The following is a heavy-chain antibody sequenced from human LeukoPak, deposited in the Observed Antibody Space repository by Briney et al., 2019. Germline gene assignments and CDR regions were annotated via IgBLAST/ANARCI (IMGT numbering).Heavy chain of an antibody. D-gene: IGHD3-16*02. CDR3: ARDLAYYDYVWGSYRYNYYFDY. Sequence: GRSLRLSCAASGFTFSSYGMHWVRQAPGKGLEWVAVIWFDGSNEDYADSVKGRLTISRDNSKNTLYLQMNSLRAEDTAVYYCARDLAYYDYVWGSYRYNYYFDYWGQGTLVTVSS. CDR2: IWFDGSNE. V-gene: IGHV3-33*01. J-gene: IGHJ4*02. CDR1: GFTFSSYG.